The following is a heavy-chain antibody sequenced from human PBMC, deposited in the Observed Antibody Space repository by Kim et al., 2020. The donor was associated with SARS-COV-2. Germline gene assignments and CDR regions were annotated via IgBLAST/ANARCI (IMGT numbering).Heavy chain of an antibody. D-gene: IGHD2-15*01. J-gene: IGHJ4*02. V-gene: IGHV1-18*01. Sequence: TNYAQKLQGRVTMTTDTSTSTAYMELRSLRSDDTAVYYCARYIACRRFYYWGQGTLVTVSS. CDR3: ARYIACRRFYY. CDR2: T.